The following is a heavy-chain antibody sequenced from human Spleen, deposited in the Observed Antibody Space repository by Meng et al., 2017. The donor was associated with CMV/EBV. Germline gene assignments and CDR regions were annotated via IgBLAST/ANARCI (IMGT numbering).Heavy chain of an antibody. V-gene: IGHV3-30*02. D-gene: IGHD2-21*01. CDR3: AKDLVVVIATGYYGMDV. Sequence: GESLKISCVASVFTFSGYWMSWVRQAPGKGLEWVAFIRYDGSNKYYADSVKGRFTISRDNSKNTLYLQMNSLRAEDTAVYYCAKDLVVVIATGYYGMDVWGQGTTVTVSS. CDR1: VFTFSGYW. J-gene: IGHJ6*02. CDR2: IRYDGSNK.